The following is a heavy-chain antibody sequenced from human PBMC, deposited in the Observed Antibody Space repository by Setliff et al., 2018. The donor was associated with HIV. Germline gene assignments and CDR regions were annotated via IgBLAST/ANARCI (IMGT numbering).Heavy chain of an antibody. Sequence: SETLSLTCSVSGGPVSGHFWTWIRQAPGKGLEGIAEITPSGRTNYSPSLKSRLSLSIESSRNQLFLKVMSVTAADSAVYYCASSVGFRDFWGQGTPVTVSS. D-gene: IGHD3-10*01. V-gene: IGHV4-34*01. J-gene: IGHJ4*02. CDR2: ITPSGRT. CDR1: GGPVSGHF. CDR3: ASSVGFRDF.